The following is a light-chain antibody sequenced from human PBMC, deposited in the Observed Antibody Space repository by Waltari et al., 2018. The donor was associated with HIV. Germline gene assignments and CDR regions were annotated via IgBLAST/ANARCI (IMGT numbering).Light chain of an antibody. CDR2: DNN. CDR3: GTWDSSLSAGV. J-gene: IGLJ3*02. V-gene: IGLV1-51*01. Sequence: QSVLTQPPSVSAAPGQTVTISCSACSSHLGHNSLSWYQQLPGTAPKLLIYDNNKRPSGIPDRFSGSKSGTSATLGITGLQTGDEADYYCGTWDSSLSAGVFGGGTKLTVL. CDR1: SSHLGHNS.